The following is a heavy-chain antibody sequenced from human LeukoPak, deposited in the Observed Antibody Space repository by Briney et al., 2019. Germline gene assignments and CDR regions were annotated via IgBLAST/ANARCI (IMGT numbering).Heavy chain of an antibody. CDR1: GFTVNGHP. CDR3: AREAVTPLKLDYGMDV. D-gene: IGHD4-17*01. V-gene: IGHV3-33*08. J-gene: IGHJ6*02. Sequence: GGSLRLSCATSGFTVNGHPMHWVRQAPGKGLEWVAVIWYDGSNKYYADSVKGRFTISRDNSKNTLYLQMNSLRAEDTAVYYCAREAVTPLKLDYGMDVWGQGTTVTVSS. CDR2: IWYDGSNK.